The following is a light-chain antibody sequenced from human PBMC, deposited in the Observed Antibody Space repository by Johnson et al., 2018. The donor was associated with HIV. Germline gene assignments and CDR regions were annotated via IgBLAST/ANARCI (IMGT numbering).Light chain of an antibody. CDR3: GTWDSSLSP. Sequence: QSVLTQPPSVSAAPGQKVTISCSGSSSNIGNNYVSWYQQLPGTAPKLLIYDNNKRPSGIPDRFSGSKSGTSATLGITGRQTGDEADYYCGTWDSSLSPFGTGTKVTVL. CDR2: DNN. J-gene: IGLJ1*01. V-gene: IGLV1-51*01. CDR1: SSNIGNNY.